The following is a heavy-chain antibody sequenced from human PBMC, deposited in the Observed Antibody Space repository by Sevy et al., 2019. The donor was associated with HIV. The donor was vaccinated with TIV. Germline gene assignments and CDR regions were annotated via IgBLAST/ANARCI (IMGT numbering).Heavy chain of an antibody. J-gene: IGHJ4*02. V-gene: IGHV1-69*13. CDR1: GGTFSSYA. CDR2: IIPIFGTA. CDR3: ARAAGITMVRGGKWEGYFGY. D-gene: IGHD3-10*01. Sequence: ASVKVSCKASGGTFSSYAISWVRQAPGQGLEWMGGIIPIFGTANYAQKFQGRVTITADESTGTAYMELSSLRSEDTAVYYCARAAGITMVRGGKWEGYFGYWGQGTPGNGSS.